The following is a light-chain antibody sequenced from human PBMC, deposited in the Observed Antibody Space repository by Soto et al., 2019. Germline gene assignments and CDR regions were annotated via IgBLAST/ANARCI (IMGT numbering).Light chain of an antibody. CDR3: QQYGSSST. CDR1: QSVSSSY. V-gene: IGKV3-20*01. Sequence: EIVLRQAPGTLSLSPVERATLACRASQSVSSSYLAWYQQKPGQAPRLLIYGASSRATGIPDRFSGSGSGTDFTLTISRLEPEDFAVYYCQQYGSSSTFGQGTRLEIK. J-gene: IGKJ5*01. CDR2: GAS.